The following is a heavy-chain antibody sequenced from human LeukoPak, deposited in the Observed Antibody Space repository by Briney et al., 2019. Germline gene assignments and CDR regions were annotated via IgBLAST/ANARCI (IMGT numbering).Heavy chain of an antibody. Sequence: GGSLRLSCAASGFTFSSYWMHWVRQAPGKGLVWFSRINSDGSSTSYADSVKGRFTISRDNAKNTLYLQMNSLRAEDTAVYYCARLGGYSANDAFDIWGQGTMVTVSS. CDR2: INSDGSST. D-gene: IGHD5-12*01. V-gene: IGHV3-74*01. J-gene: IGHJ3*02. CDR1: GFTFSSYW. CDR3: ARLGGYSANDAFDI.